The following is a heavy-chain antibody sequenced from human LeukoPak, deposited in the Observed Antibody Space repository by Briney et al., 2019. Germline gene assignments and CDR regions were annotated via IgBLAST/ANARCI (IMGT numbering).Heavy chain of an antibody. CDR3: AKDIGYYDSSGYYPYYFDY. CDR1: GFTFSSYG. J-gene: IGHJ4*02. CDR2: IRYDGSNK. V-gene: IGHV3-30*02. Sequence: PGGSLRLSCAASGFTFSSYGMHWVRQAPGKGLEWVAFIRYDGSNKYYADSVKGRFTISRDNSKNTLYLQMNSLRAEDTAVYYCAKDIGYYDSSGYYPYYFDYWGQGTLVTVSS. D-gene: IGHD3-22*01.